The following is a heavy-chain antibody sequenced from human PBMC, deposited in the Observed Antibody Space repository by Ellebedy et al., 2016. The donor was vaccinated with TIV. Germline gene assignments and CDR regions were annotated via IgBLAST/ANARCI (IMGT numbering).Heavy chain of an antibody. D-gene: IGHD2-21*02. J-gene: IGHJ3*02. V-gene: IGHV3-48*01. CDR2: ISSSSSTI. CDR1: GFTFSSYS. CDR3: AQIPTAARAPSLLFPKAFDI. Sequence: GESLKISCAASGFTFSSYSMNWVRQAPGKGLEWVSYISSSSSTIYYADSVKGRFTISRDNAKNSLYLQMNSLRAEDTAVYYCAQIPTAARAPSLLFPKAFDIWGQGTMVTVSS.